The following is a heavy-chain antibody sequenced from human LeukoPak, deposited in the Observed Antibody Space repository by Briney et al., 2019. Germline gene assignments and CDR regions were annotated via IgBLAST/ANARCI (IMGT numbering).Heavy chain of an antibody. V-gene: IGHV4-59*12. CDR3: ARDAWGYGDYGGFDH. CDR2: IYYSGST. CDR1: GGSISSYY. J-gene: IGHJ5*02. Sequence: PSETLSLTCTVSGGSISSYYWSWIRQPPGKGLEWIGYIYYSGSTKYNPSLKSRVTISVDTSKNQFSLKLSSVTAADTAVYYCARDAWGYGDYGGFDHWGQGTLVSVSS. D-gene: IGHD4-17*01.